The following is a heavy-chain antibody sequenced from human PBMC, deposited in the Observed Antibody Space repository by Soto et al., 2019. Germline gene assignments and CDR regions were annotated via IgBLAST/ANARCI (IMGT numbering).Heavy chain of an antibody. J-gene: IGHJ4*02. V-gene: IGHV4-28*01. D-gene: IGHD2-2*01. CDR3: ARWDSGVNCISTTCYATFEY. Sequence: SETLSLTCAVSGYSISSSNWWGWIRQPPGKGLEWIGYIYYSGTTYYNPSLKSRVTMSVDTSKNQFSLKLTSVTAVDTAVYYCARWDSGVNCISTTCYATFEYWGQGTLVTVSS. CDR2: IYYSGTT. CDR1: GYSISSSNW.